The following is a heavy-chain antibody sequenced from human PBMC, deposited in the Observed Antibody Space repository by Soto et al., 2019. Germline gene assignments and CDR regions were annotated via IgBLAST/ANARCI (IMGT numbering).Heavy chain of an antibody. V-gene: IGHV3-48*01. CDR3: ARDQADIVVGTILYHPYGTDV. CDR1: GFSCSSDS. CDR2: ISSTSSTI. J-gene: IGHJ6*02. Sequence: PGGSLKLSCVASGFSCSSDSMNWGLQAPGKGPGWGSYISSTSSTIYYADSVKGRFTISRDNAKNSLYLQMNSLRAEDTAVYYCARDQADIVVGTILYHPYGTDVSDQALTLTLSS. D-gene: IGHD2-15*01.